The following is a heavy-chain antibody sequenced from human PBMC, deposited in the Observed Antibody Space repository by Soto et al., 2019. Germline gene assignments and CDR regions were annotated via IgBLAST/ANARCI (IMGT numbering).Heavy chain of an antibody. J-gene: IGHJ5*02. Sequence: QVQLQQWGAGLLKPSETLSLTCAVYGGSFSGYYWSWIRQPPGKGLEWIGEINHSGSTNYNPSVKSRVPISVDTSKNQFSLKLSSVTAADTAVYYCARGLGYCSGGSCGYNWFDPWGQGTLVTVSS. D-gene: IGHD2-15*01. CDR2: INHSGST. V-gene: IGHV4-34*01. CDR1: GGSFSGYY. CDR3: ARGLGYCSGGSCGYNWFDP.